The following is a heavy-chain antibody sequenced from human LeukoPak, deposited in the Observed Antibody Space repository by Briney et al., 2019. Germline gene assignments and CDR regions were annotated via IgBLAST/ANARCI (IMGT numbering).Heavy chain of an antibody. CDR1: GFTFSRYW. D-gene: IGHD3-22*01. CDR3: AKGYDSSHGAFDI. CDR2: IKQDGSEK. Sequence: GGSLRLSCAVSGFTFSRYWMSWVRQAPGKGLEWVANIKQDGSEKYYVDSVKGRFTISRDNAKNSLYLQMNSLRAEDTALYYCAKGYDSSHGAFDIWGQGTMVTVSS. J-gene: IGHJ3*02. V-gene: IGHV3-7*03.